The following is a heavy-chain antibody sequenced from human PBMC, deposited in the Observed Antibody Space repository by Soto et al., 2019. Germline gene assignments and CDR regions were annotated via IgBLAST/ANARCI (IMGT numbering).Heavy chain of an antibody. D-gene: IGHD3-22*01. CDR1: GFTFSSYA. CDR3: AKDENYYDSSGYYWDDAFDI. V-gene: IGHV3-23*01. J-gene: IGHJ3*02. CDR2: ISGSGGST. Sequence: PGGSLRLSCAASGFTFSSYAMSWVRQAAGKGLEWVSAISGSGGSTYYADSVKGRFTISRDNSKNTLYLQMNSLRAEDTAVYYSAKDENYYDSSGYYWDDAFDIWGQGTMVTVSS.